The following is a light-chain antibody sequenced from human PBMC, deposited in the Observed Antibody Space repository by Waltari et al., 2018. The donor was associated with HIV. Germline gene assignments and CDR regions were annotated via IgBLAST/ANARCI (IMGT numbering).Light chain of an antibody. CDR2: EGS. CDR1: SSAVGIYNL. J-gene: IGLJ2*01. Sequence: QSALTQPASVSGSPGQSITISCTGTSSAVGIYNLVSWYQQYPGKAPKLIIDEGSKRPSGVCKRFSGSKSGNTASLTISGLQTEDEADYYCCSYAGSFVVFGGGTKLTVL. CDR3: CSYAGSFVV. V-gene: IGLV2-23*01.